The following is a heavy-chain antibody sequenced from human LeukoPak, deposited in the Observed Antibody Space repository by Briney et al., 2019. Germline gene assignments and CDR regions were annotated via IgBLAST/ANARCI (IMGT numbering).Heavy chain of an antibody. D-gene: IGHD3-9*01. Sequence: SETLSLTCTVSGGSLSSSSYYWGWIRQPPGKGLEWIGSIYYSGSTYYNPSLKSRVTISVDTSKNQFSLKLSSVTAADTAVYYCARGYYDILTGYSEDVWGKGTTVTVSS. CDR3: ARGYYDILTGYSEDV. CDR2: IYYSGST. CDR1: GGSLSSSSYY. J-gene: IGHJ6*04. V-gene: IGHV4-39*07.